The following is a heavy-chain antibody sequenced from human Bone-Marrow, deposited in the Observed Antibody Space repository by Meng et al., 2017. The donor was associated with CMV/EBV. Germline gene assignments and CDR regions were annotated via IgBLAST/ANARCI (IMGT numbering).Heavy chain of an antibody. Sequence: GGSLRLSCAASGFTFSSYSMNWGRQAPGKGLEWVSSISSSSSYIYYADSVKGRFTISRDNAKNSLYLQMNSLRAEDTAVYYCARDRGAVAAYGMDVWGQGTTVTVSS. D-gene: IGHD6-19*01. CDR1: GFTFSSYS. J-gene: IGHJ6*02. CDR2: ISSSSSYI. V-gene: IGHV3-21*01. CDR3: ARDRGAVAAYGMDV.